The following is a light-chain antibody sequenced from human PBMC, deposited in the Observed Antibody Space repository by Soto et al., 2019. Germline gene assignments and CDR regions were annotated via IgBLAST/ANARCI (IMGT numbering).Light chain of an antibody. Sequence: IQMTQSPSSLSASAGDRVTITLDWCQQKPEKAPKVLIYVASSLQSGVPSRFTGSGSETDFTLTIRSLQPEDFATYYCQHGYVAPYSFGQGTKVDIK. CDR3: QHGYVAPYS. CDR2: VAS. V-gene: IGKV1-39*01. J-gene: IGKJ2*03.